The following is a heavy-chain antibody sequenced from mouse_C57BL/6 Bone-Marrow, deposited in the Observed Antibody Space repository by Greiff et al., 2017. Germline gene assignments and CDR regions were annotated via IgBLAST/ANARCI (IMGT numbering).Heavy chain of an antibody. V-gene: IGHV1-69*01. CDR3: ARGGYYLDY. CDR1: GYTFTSYW. J-gene: IGHJ2*01. CDR2: IDPSDSYT. Sequence: VQLQQPGAELVMPGASVKLSCKASGYTFTSYWMPWVKQRPGQGLEWIGEIDPSDSYTNYNQNFKGKSPLTVDKSSSTAYMQLSSLTSEDSAVYYCARGGYYLDYWGQGTTLTVSS. D-gene: IGHD3-1*01.